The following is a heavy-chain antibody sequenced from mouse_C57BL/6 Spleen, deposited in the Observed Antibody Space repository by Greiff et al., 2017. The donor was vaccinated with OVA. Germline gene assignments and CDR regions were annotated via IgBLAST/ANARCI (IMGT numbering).Heavy chain of an antibody. CDR2: IDPNSGGT. J-gene: IGHJ1*03. V-gene: IGHV1-72*01. D-gene: IGHD2-5*01. CDR1: GYTFTSYW. CDR3: ARHYSNYGYWYFDV. Sequence: QVQLQQPGAELVKPGASVKLSCKASGYTFTSYWMHWVKQRPGRGLEWIGRIDPNSGGTKYNEKFKSKATLTVDKPSSTAYMQLSSLPSEDSAVYYCARHYSNYGYWYFDVWGTGTTVTVSS.